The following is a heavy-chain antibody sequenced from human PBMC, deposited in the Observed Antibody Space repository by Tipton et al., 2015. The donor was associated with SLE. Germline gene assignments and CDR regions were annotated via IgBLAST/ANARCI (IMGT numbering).Heavy chain of an antibody. CDR1: GYSIRSGYY. J-gene: IGHJ2*01. Sequence: LRLSCTVSGYSIRSGYYWGWIRQPPGKGLEWIGSIYHSGSTYYNPSLKSRVTISVDTSKNQFSLKLSSVTAADTAVYYCARSGHIMVVVLGYFDVWGRGTLVTVSS. V-gene: IGHV4-38-2*02. D-gene: IGHD2-21*01. CDR2: IYHSGST. CDR3: ARSGHIMVVVLGYFDV.